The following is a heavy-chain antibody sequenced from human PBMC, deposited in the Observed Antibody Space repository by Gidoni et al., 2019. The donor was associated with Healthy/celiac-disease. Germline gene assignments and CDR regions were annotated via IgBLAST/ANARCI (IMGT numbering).Heavy chain of an antibody. Sequence: EVQLVESGGGLVQPGGSLRLSCAASGFTVSSNYMSWVRQAPGKGLEWVSVIYSGGSTYYADSVKGRFTISRDNSKNTLYLQMNSLRAEDTAVYYCAGDCGGDCYPQTFDYWGQGTLVTVSS. CDR1: GFTVSSNY. CDR2: IYSGGST. J-gene: IGHJ4*02. CDR3: AGDCGGDCYPQTFDY. V-gene: IGHV3-66*02. D-gene: IGHD2-21*02.